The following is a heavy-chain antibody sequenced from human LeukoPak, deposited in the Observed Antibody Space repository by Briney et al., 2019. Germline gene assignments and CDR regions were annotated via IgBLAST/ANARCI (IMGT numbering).Heavy chain of an antibody. CDR2: IYHSGST. CDR3: ARQPRGYSYGLSFYYYYYMDV. V-gene: IGHV4-39*01. D-gene: IGHD5-18*01. CDR1: GGSISTSYY. J-gene: IGHJ6*03. Sequence: SETLSLTCTVSGGSISTSYYWGWIRQPPGKGLEWIGSIYHSGSTYYNPPLKSRVTISVDTSKNQFSLKLSSVTAADTAVYYCARQPRGYSYGLSFYYYYYMDVWGKGTTVTISS.